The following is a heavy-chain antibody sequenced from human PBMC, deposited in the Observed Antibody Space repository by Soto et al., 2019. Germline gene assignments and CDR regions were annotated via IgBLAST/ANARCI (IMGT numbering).Heavy chain of an antibody. D-gene: IGHD6-13*01. CDR3: ARAVPYSSSWCVDY. CDR2: IYHSGST. J-gene: IGHJ4*02. Sequence: PSETLSLTCAVSGGSISSGGYSWSWIRQPPGKGLEWIGYIYHSGSTYYNPSLKSRVTISVDRSKNQFSLKLSSVTAADTAVYYCARAVPYSSSWCVDYWGQGTLVTVSS. V-gene: IGHV4-30-2*01. CDR1: GGSISSGGYS.